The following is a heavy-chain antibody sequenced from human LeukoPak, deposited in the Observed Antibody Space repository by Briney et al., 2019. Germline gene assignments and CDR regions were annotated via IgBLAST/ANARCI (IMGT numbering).Heavy chain of an antibody. V-gene: IGHV1-2*06. CDR2: INPSSGGT. CDR3: ARLAWFDP. J-gene: IGHJ5*02. CDR1: GYTFTGYY. Sequence: ASVKVSCKASGYTFTGYYMHWVRQAPGQGLEWMGRINPSSGGTNYAQKFQGRVTMTRDTSTSTVYMELSSLRSEDTAVYYCARLAWFDPWGQGTLVTVSS.